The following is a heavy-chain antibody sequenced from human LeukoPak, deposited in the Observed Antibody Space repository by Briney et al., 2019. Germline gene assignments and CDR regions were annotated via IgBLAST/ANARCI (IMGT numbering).Heavy chain of an antibody. CDR1: GFTFSSSG. CDR3: AKEARTLRTGSYFDY. V-gene: IGHV3-33*06. D-gene: IGHD3/OR15-3a*01. Sequence: GVSLRLYCAASGFTFSSSGFHWVRQAPAKRLELVALLWYDGSNKYYADSVKGRFTISRDNSKNTVYLQMNSLRAEDTAVYYCAKEARTLRTGSYFDYWGQGTLVTVSS. CDR2: LWYDGSNK. J-gene: IGHJ4*02.